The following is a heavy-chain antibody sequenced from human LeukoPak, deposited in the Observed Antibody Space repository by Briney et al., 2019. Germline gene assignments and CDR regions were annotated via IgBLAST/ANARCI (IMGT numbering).Heavy chain of an antibody. CDR2: IYYSGST. CDR3: ARDPGTYYVLYYFDY. Sequence: PSETLSLTCTVFGGSISSSSYYWDWIRQPPGKGLEWIGSIYYSGSTYYNPSLKSRVTISVDTSKNQFSLKLSSVTAADTAVYYCARDPGTYYVLYYFDYWGQGTLVTVSS. CDR1: GGSISSSSYY. D-gene: IGHD1-26*01. V-gene: IGHV4-39*07. J-gene: IGHJ4*02.